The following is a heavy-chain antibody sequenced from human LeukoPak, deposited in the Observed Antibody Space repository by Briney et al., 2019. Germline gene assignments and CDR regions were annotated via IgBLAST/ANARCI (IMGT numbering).Heavy chain of an antibody. D-gene: IGHD1-26*01. V-gene: IGHV3-21*04. CDR1: GFTFSSYA. J-gene: IGHJ4*02. Sequence: GGSLRLSCAASGFTFSSYAMSWVRQAPGKGLEWVSYISNSGSSISYAASVKGRFTISRDNAKNSLYLQMNSLRAEDTAVYYCARYAREPGYWGQGTLVTVSS. CDR3: ARYAREPGY. CDR2: ISNSGSSI.